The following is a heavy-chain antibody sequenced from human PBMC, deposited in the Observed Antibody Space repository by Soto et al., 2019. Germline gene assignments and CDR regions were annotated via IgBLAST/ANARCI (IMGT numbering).Heavy chain of an antibody. Sequence: SETLSLTCAVYGGSFSGYYWSLIRQPPGKGLEWIGEINHSGSTNYNPSLKSRVTISVDTSKNQFSLKLSSVTAADTAVYYCAGYYYYGMDVWGQGTTVTVSS. CDR1: GGSFSGYY. CDR2: INHSGST. V-gene: IGHV4-34*01. J-gene: IGHJ6*02. CDR3: AGYYYYGMDV.